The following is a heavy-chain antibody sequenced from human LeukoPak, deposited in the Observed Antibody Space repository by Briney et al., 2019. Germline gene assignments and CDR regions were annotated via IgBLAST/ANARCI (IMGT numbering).Heavy chain of an antibody. CDR3: ARCTGGTCYLPLDY. CDR1: GFTFNNYA. Sequence: GGSLRLSCATSGFTFNNYAMNWIRQAPGKGLEWVPVISGSGGNTYYTDSVKGRFSISRDDSKSTLYLQMNSLRAEDTALYYCARCTGGTCYLPLDYWGQGTLVTVSS. CDR2: ISGSGGNT. D-gene: IGHD2-15*01. V-gene: IGHV3-23*01. J-gene: IGHJ4*02.